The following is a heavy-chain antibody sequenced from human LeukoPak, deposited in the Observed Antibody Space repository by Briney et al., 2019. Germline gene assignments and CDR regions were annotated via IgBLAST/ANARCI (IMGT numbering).Heavy chain of an antibody. D-gene: IGHD3-3*01. CDR2: ISGSGGST. Sequence: GGSLRLSCAASGVTFSSYAMSWVRQAPGKGLEWVSAISGSGGSTYYADSVKGRFTISRDNSKNALYLQMNSLRAEDTAVYYCAKVGGTDYDFWSGYYTRLDYWGQGTLVTVSS. CDR3: AKVGGTDYDFWSGYYTRLDY. J-gene: IGHJ4*02. V-gene: IGHV3-23*01. CDR1: GVTFSSYA.